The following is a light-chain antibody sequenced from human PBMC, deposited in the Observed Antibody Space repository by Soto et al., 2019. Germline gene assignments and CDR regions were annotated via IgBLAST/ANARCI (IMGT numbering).Light chain of an antibody. V-gene: IGLV2-23*02. CDR1: SSDVGSYNL. J-gene: IGLJ1*01. Sequence: SVRTRAASGSGVPRQCSPIICTGTSSDVGSYNLVSWYQQHPGKAPKLMIYEVSKRPSGVSNRFSGSKSGNTASLTISGLQAEDEADYYCCSYAGSSTYVFGTGTKVTVL. CDR3: CSYAGSSTYV. CDR2: EVS.